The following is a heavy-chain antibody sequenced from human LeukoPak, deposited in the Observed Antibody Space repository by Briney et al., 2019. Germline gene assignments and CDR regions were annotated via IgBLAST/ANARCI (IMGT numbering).Heavy chain of an antibody. CDR1: GYTFTGHY. Sequence: ASVKVSCKASGYTFTGHYMHWVRQAPGQGLEWMGWINPNSGDTNYAQNFQGRVTITRDTSISTAYMEVSRLTSDDTAVYYCARDNDSRDPPHFDYWGQGTLVTVSS. CDR3: ARDNDSRDPPHFDY. J-gene: IGHJ4*02. D-gene: IGHD3-16*01. V-gene: IGHV1-2*02. CDR2: INPNSGDT.